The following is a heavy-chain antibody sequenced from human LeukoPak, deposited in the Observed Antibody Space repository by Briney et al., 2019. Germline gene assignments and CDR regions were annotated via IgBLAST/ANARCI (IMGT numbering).Heavy chain of an antibody. V-gene: IGHV4-59*01. D-gene: IGHD5-24*01. J-gene: IGHJ3*02. CDR2: IYYSGST. CDR3: AREMATIYDAFDI. CDR1: GGSISSYY. Sequence: SETLSLTCTVSGGSISSYYWSWIRQPPGKGLEWIGYIYYSGSTNYNPSLKSRVTISVDTSKNQFSLKLSSVTAADTAVYYCAREMATIYDAFDIWGQGTMVTVSS.